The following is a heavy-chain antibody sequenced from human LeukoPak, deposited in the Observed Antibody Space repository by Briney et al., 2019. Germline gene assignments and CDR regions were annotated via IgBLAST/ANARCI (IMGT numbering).Heavy chain of an antibody. CDR2: ISTSGSTI. D-gene: IGHD5-18*01. CDR1: GFTVSSNY. Sequence: GGSLRLSCAASGFTVSSNYMSWVRQAPGKGLEWVSCISTSGSTIYYADSAKGRFTISRDNARNSLFLQMNSLRAEDTAVYYCARDGPGYSFDYWGQGTLVTVSS. CDR3: ARDGPGYSFDY. V-gene: IGHV3-11*04. J-gene: IGHJ4*02.